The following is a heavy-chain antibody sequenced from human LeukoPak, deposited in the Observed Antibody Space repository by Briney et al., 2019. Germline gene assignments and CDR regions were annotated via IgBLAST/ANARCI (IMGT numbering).Heavy chain of an antibody. V-gene: IGHV3-23*01. J-gene: IGHJ4*02. D-gene: IGHD3-22*01. CDR2: ISGNGAGP. CDR3: AKPQYYYDSRRYSAGDH. CDR1: GLTFSSYA. Sequence: SGGSLRLSCAASGLTFSSYAMSWVRQAPGKGLEWLSDISGNGAGPHYADSVKGRFTISRDNSKNTLYLQMNSLRAEDTAVYYCAKPQYYYDSRRYSAGDHWGQGTLVTVSS.